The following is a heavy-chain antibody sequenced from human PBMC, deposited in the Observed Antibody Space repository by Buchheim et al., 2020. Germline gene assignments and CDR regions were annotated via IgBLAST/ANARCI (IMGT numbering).Heavy chain of an antibody. V-gene: IGHV3-23*01. CDR3: AKDFSSSWYNWFDP. D-gene: IGHD6-13*01. CDR2: ISKTGGST. J-gene: IGHJ5*02. CDR1: GFTFSSYA. Sequence: EVQVLESGGGLVQPGESLRLSCAASGFTFSSYAMSWVRQAPGKGLEWVSVISKTGGSTYYVDSVKGRFTISRDNSQNTLYHQMNSLRAEDTAIYYCAKDFSSSWYNWFDPWGQGTL.